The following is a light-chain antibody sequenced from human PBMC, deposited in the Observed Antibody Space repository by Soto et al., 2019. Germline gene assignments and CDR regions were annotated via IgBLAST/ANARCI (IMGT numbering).Light chain of an antibody. Sequence: QSALTQPASVSGSPGQSITISCTGTSRDVGGYNYVSWYQQHPAKDPKLMIYEVSNRPSGVSHRFSGSKSGNTASLTISGLQAEDEADYYCFSYTTSSTLVFGGGTKLTVL. CDR2: EVS. V-gene: IGLV2-14*01. J-gene: IGLJ3*02. CDR1: SRDVGGYNY. CDR3: FSYTTSSTLV.